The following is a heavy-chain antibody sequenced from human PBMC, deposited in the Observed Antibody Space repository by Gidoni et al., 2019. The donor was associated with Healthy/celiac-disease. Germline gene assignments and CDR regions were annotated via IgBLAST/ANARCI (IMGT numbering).Heavy chain of an antibody. D-gene: IGHD3-3*01. Sequence: QLQLQESGPGLVKPSETLSLTCTVSGGSIISSSYYWGWIRQPPGKGLEWIGSIYYSGSTYYNPSLKSRVTISVDTSKNQFSLKLSSVTAADTAVYYCARHAYDFWSGYYFPFDYWGQGTLVTVSS. CDR3: ARHAYDFWSGYYFPFDY. CDR2: IYYSGST. V-gene: IGHV4-39*01. J-gene: IGHJ4*02. CDR1: GGSIISSSYY.